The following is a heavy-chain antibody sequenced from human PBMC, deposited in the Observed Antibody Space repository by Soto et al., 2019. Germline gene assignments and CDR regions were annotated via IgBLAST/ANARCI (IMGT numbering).Heavy chain of an antibody. J-gene: IGHJ6*02. Sequence: QVQLLQSGAEVKRPGASLKVSCKPSGFRFNNYAIHWVRQAPGQRLEWMGWIHGDNAATKYSQKFQGRVTLSRDISTKTVYMDLSRLSSEDTSLYYCASSVTEYSYDRLDVWGPGTTVTVSS. V-gene: IGHV1-3*01. D-gene: IGHD5-18*01. CDR1: GFRFNNYA. CDR2: IHGDNAAT. CDR3: ASSVTEYSYDRLDV.